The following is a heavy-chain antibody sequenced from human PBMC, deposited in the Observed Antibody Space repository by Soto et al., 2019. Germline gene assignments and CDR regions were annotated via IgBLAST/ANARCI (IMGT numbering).Heavy chain of an antibody. Sequence: GGSLRLSCAASGFTFSSYGMHWVRQAPGKGLEWVAVISYDGSNKYYADSVKGRFTISRDNSKNTLYLQMNSLRAEDTAVYYCAKDRRVHLLRFLADYWGQGTLVTVSS. V-gene: IGHV3-30*18. D-gene: IGHD3-3*01. CDR2: ISYDGSNK. J-gene: IGHJ4*02. CDR3: AKDRRVHLLRFLADY. CDR1: GFTFSSYG.